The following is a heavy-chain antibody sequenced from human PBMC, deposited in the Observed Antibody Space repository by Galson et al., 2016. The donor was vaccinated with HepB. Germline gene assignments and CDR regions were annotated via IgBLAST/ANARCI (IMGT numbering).Heavy chain of an antibody. CDR2: ISYDSTSK. CDR1: GFTFSTYA. Sequence: SLRLSCAASGFTFSTYAMHWVRQAPGKGLEWVAFISYDSTSKYYADSVRGRFTISRDSSKNTLFLQMNSLRPEDKAVYYCAKGDHYCNSASCYHYVDYWGQGTLVTVSS. CDR3: AKGDHYCNSASCYHYVDY. D-gene: IGHD2-2*01. J-gene: IGHJ4*02. V-gene: IGHV3-30*18.